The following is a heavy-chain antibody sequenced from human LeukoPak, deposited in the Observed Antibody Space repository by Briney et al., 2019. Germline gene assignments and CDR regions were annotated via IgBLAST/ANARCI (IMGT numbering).Heavy chain of an antibody. D-gene: IGHD5/OR15-5a*01. Sequence: GESLQISCKASGYRFTNYWIAWVRQNPGKGLEWMGIMHPGESEINYSPSFEGQVTISADTSISTAYLEWYSLKASDSAIYYCAKTIASLGSGARYFDPWGQGTMITVSS. CDR3: AKTIASLGSGARYFDP. V-gene: IGHV5-51*01. J-gene: IGHJ5*02. CDR2: MHPGESEI. CDR1: GYRFTNYW.